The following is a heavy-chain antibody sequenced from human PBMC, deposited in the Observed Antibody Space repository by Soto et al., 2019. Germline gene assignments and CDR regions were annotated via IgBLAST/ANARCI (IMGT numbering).Heavy chain of an antibody. CDR1: GGSFSGYY. CDR3: ARRGYDFWSGYTSKYYYMDV. CDR2: INHSGST. J-gene: IGHJ6*03. D-gene: IGHD3-3*01. V-gene: IGHV4-34*01. Sequence: SETLSLTCAVYGGSFSGYYWSWIRQPPGKGLEWIGEINHSGSTNYNPSLKSRVTISVDTSKNQFSLKLSSVTAADTAVYYCARRGYDFWSGYTSKYYYMDVWGKGTTVTVSS.